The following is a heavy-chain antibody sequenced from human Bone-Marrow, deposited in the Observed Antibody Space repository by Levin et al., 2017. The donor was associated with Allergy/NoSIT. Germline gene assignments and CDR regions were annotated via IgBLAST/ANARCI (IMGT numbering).Heavy chain of an antibody. V-gene: IGHV3-48*02. D-gene: IGHD6-19*01. J-gene: IGHJ1*01. CDR3: ARGGSGGWSDQFFRY. CDR2: ITASDSTA. Sequence: PGGSLRLSCAASGFTFSVYGMNWVRQAPGKGLEWVSYITASDSTALYADSVKGRFTISRDNAKNSLYLQMNSLRDEDTAVYYCARGGSGGWSDQFFRYWGQGTLVTVSS. CDR1: GFTFSVYG.